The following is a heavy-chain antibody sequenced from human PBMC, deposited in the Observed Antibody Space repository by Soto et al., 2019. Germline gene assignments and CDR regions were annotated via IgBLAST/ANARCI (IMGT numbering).Heavy chain of an antibody. CDR1: GGTFSSYA. V-gene: IGHV1-69*01. Sequence: QVQLVQSGAEVKKPGSSVKVSCKASGGTFSSYAIRWVRQDPGQGLEWMGGIIPIFGTANYAQKFQGRVTITADESTSTAYMELSSLRSEDTAVYYCARSTHDSSGYYYVGSSFDYWGQGTLVTVSS. D-gene: IGHD3-22*01. J-gene: IGHJ4*02. CDR3: ARSTHDSSGYYYVGSSFDY. CDR2: IIPIFGTA.